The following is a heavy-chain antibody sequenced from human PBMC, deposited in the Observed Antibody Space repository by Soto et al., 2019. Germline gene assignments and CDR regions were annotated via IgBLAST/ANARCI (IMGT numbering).Heavy chain of an antibody. V-gene: IGHV5-51*01. J-gene: IGHJ6*02. CDR3: ARHVVITFGGVNYGMDV. D-gene: IGHD3-16*01. Sequence: PGASLKISCKGSGYSFTSYWIGWVRQMAGKGLEWMGIIYPGDSDTRYSPSFQGQVTISADKSISTAYLQWSSLKASDTAMYYCARHVVITFGGVNYGMDVWGQGTTVTVSS. CDR2: IYPGDSDT. CDR1: GYSFTSYW.